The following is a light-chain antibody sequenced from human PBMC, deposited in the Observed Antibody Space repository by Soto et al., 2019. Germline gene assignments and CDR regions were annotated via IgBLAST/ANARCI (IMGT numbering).Light chain of an antibody. CDR1: QSINRH. Sequence: ELGLTQSPSTLSLSPGDIATLSCSASQSINRHLAWYRQKPGQAPRLLIYDASNRATGIPARFSGSGSGTAFTLTISSLEPEDFGVYSCQQRSNWPPVTFGGGTKVEIK. V-gene: IGKV3-11*01. CDR2: DAS. CDR3: QQRSNWPPVT. J-gene: IGKJ4*01.